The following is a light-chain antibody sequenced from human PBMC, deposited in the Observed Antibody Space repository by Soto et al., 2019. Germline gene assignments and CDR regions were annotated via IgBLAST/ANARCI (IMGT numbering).Light chain of an antibody. V-gene: IGKV4-1*01. Sequence: DIVMTQSPDSLAVSLGERATINCKSSQSIFYRSTNKNYLAWYQQKPGQPPELLIYWASTRASGVPDRFSGSGSATDFTLTISSLQAEDVAVYYCQQYYSTPLPFGGGTKVEIK. CDR1: QSIFYRSTNKNY. CDR2: WAS. CDR3: QQYYSTPLP. J-gene: IGKJ4*01.